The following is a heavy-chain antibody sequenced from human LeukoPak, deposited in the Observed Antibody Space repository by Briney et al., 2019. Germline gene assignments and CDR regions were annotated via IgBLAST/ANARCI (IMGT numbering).Heavy chain of an antibody. Sequence: SETLSLTCTVSGGSISNYYWTWIRQSPGTGLEWIGYIYHSGSTNYNPSLKSRVTISVDKSKNQFSLKLSSVTAADTAVYYCAARGMVRGVITFTFDYWGQGTLVTVSS. CDR3: AARGMVRGVITFTFDY. V-gene: IGHV4-59*12. D-gene: IGHD3-10*01. J-gene: IGHJ4*02. CDR1: GGSISNYY. CDR2: IYHSGST.